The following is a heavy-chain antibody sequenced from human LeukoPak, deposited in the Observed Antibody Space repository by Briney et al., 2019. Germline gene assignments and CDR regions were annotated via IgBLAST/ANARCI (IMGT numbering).Heavy chain of an antibody. CDR3: ARSRTHRLYSGSGSYPGAFDY. Sequence: PSETLSLTCAVYGGSFSGYYWSWIRQPPGKGLEWIGEINHSGSTNYNPSLKSRVTISVDTSKNQFSLKLSSVTAADTAVYYCARSRTHRLYSGSGSYPGAFDYWGQGTLVTVSS. CDR2: INHSGST. D-gene: IGHD3-10*01. V-gene: IGHV4-34*01. CDR1: GGSFSGYY. J-gene: IGHJ4*02.